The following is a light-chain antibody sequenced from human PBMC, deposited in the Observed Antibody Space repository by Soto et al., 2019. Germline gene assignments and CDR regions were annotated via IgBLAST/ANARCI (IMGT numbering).Light chain of an antibody. Sequence: EVVVTQSPATLSVSQGERATLSFRASQSVSSNLAWYQQKPGQAPRLLIYGASTRATGIPARFSGSGSGTEFTLTISSLQSEDFAVYYCQQYNNWPRTFGQGTKV. CDR1: QSVSSN. J-gene: IGKJ1*01. V-gene: IGKV3-15*01. CDR2: GAS. CDR3: QQYNNWPRT.